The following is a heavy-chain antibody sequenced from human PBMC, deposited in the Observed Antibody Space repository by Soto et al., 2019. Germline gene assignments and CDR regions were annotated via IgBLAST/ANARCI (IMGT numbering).Heavy chain of an antibody. Sequence: QVQLVQSGAEVKKPGASVKVSCKASGYTFTNDYMHWVRQAPGQGLEWMGIINPSTGTTSYAQKFQGTVTMTRDTSTSTVHMELSSLRSDDTAVYYCARASWDRVRGVKEFDSWGQGTLVTVSS. CDR3: ARASWDRVRGVKEFDS. V-gene: IGHV1-46*01. J-gene: IGHJ4*02. CDR1: GYTFTNDY. D-gene: IGHD3-10*01. CDR2: INPSTGTT.